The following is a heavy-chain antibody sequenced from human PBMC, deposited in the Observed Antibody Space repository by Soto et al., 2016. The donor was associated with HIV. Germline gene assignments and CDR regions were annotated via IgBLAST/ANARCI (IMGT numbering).Heavy chain of an antibody. J-gene: IGHJ6*03. CDR3: ARGPYYGDYPDYSYYYMDV. V-gene: IGHV1-69*12. D-gene: IGHD4-17*01. CDR1: GGTFSSYA. CDR2: IIPIFGTA. Sequence: QVQLVQSGAEVKKPGSSVKVSCKASGGTFSSYAISWVRQAPGQGLEWMGGIIPIFGTANYAQKFQGRVTITADESTSTAYMELSSLRSEDTAVYYCARGPYYGDYPDYSYYYMDVWGKGTTVTVSS.